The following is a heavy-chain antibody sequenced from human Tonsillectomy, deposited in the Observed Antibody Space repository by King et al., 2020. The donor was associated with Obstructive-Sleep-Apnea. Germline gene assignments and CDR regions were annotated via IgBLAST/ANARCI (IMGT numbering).Heavy chain of an antibody. CDR2: VFHTGST. J-gene: IGHJ5*02. CDR1: GGSISSFF. Sequence: VQLQESGPGLVEPSGTLSLTCTVSGGSISSFFWSWIRQSPGKGLEWIGYVFHTGSTKYNPSLRSRVTISVDTSKTQFSLTLKSVTATDTAVYFCARSLAAAGVFVTWGQGTLVTVPS. V-gene: IGHV4-59*08. CDR3: ARSLAAAGVFVT. D-gene: IGHD6-13*01.